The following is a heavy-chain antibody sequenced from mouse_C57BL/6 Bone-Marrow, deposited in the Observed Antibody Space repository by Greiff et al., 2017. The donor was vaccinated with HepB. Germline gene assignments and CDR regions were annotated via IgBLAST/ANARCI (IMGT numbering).Heavy chain of an antibody. Sequence: EVQLQQSGAELVRPGASVKLSCTASGFNIKDDYMHWVKQRPEQGLEWIGWIDPENGYTEYASKFQGKATITADTSSNTAYLQLSSLTSEDTAVYYCTLDSSGYGGVFDYWGQGTTLTVSS. CDR1: GFNIKDDY. CDR3: TLDSSGYGGVFDY. D-gene: IGHD3-2*02. V-gene: IGHV14-4*01. J-gene: IGHJ2*01. CDR2: IDPENGYT.